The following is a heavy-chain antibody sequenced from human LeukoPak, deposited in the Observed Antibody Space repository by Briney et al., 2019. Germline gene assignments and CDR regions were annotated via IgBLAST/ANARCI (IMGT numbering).Heavy chain of an antibody. J-gene: IGHJ4*02. V-gene: IGHV3-53*01. Sequence: GGSLRLSCAASGFTVRSNYMSWVRQAPGKGLEWVSVIYSGGSTYYADSVKGRFTISRDNSKNTLYLQMNSLRAEDTAVYYCARGIWFGELSTFDYWGQGTLVTVSS. D-gene: IGHD3-10*01. CDR2: IYSGGST. CDR3: ARGIWFGELSTFDY. CDR1: GFTVRSNY.